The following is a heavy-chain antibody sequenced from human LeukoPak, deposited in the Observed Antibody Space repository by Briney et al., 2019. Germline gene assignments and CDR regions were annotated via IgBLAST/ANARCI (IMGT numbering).Heavy chain of an antibody. J-gene: IGHJ3*02. CDR1: GGTFSSYA. Sequence: GASVKVSCKASGGTFSSYAISWVRQAPGQGLEWMGGIIPIFGTANYAQKFQGRVTITADKSTSTAYMELTRLRSDDTAVYYCALLRTYLHGFDIWGLGTMVTVSS. D-gene: IGHD2-15*01. CDR3: ALLRTYLHGFDI. V-gene: IGHV1-69*06. CDR2: IIPIFGTA.